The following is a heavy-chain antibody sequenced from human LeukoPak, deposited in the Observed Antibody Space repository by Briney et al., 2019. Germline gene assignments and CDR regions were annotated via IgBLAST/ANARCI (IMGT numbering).Heavy chain of an antibody. D-gene: IGHD2-2*01. Sequence: IPSETLSLTCTVFGVSISSHYWSWIRQPPGKGLEWIGRSYSSGSTNYNPSLKSRVTMSVDTYKNQFSLRLSSVTAADTAIYYCARVRGCSSTSCSPHYYYYMDVWGKGTTVTVSS. V-gene: IGHV4-4*07. CDR1: GVSISSHY. J-gene: IGHJ6*03. CDR2: SYSSGST. CDR3: ARVRGCSSTSCSPHYYYYMDV.